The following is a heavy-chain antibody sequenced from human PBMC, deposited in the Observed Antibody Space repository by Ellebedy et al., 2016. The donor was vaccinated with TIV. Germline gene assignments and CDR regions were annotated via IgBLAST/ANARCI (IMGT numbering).Heavy chain of an antibody. J-gene: IGHJ6*02. CDR2: IYYSGST. Sequence: LRLXXTVSGGSISSGGYCWSWIRQHPGKGLEWIGYIYYSGSTYYNPSLKSRVTISVDTSKNQFSLKLSSVTAADTAVYYCARTTTVTTFYYYYGMDVWGQGTTVTVSS. V-gene: IGHV4-31*03. CDR3: ARTTTVTTFYYYYGMDV. CDR1: GGSISSGGYC. D-gene: IGHD4-17*01.